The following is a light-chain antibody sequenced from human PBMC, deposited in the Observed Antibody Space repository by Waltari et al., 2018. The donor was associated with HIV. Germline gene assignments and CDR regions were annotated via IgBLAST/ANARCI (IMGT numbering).Light chain of an antibody. Sequence: DIQMTQSPRALSAFIGDRVIITCRASQGIGSWLAWYRQRAGQAPDLLIHDASTLTSGVPSRFSGGGSGTRFSLTINSFQPEDLATYYCQQTYIFPLTFGPGT. CDR3: QQTYIFPLT. CDR2: DAS. CDR1: QGIGSW. J-gene: IGKJ2*01. V-gene: IGKV1-12*01.